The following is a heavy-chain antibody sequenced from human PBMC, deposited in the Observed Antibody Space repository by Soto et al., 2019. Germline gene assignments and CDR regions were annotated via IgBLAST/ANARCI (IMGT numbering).Heavy chain of an antibody. J-gene: IGHJ3*02. CDR2: LSYDGSDK. CDR3: AKDQSHAFDI. Sequence: QVQLVESGGGVVQPGRSLRLSCVASGFTFSTYGMYWVRQAPGKGLEWVAVLSYDGSDKYYADSVKGRFPISRDNSKNTLYLQMNSLRAEDTAVCYCAKDQSHAFDIWGQGTMVTVSS. CDR1: GFTFSTYG. V-gene: IGHV3-30*18.